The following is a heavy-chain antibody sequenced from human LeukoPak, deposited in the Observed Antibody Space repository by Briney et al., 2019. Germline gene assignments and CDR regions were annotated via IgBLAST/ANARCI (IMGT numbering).Heavy chain of an antibody. CDR2: INNSGST. D-gene: IGHD3-22*01. Sequence: SETLSLTCAVYGGSFSGYYWSWIRQPPGKGLEWIGEINNSGSTNYNPSLKSRVTISVDTSKNQFSLKLSSVTAADTAVYYCARDDYYDSSGSYAFDYWGQGTLVTVSS. J-gene: IGHJ4*02. CDR3: ARDDYYDSSGSYAFDY. CDR1: GGSFSGYY. V-gene: IGHV4-34*01.